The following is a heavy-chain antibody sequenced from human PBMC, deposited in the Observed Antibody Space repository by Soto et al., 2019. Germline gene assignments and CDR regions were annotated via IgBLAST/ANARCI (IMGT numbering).Heavy chain of an antibody. Sequence: QVQLVQSGAEVKKPGASVKVSCKASGYTFTGYYMHWVRQAPGQGLEWMGCINPNSGATNYAQKFQGWVTMTRDTSISTASMELSRLRSDDTAVYYCARMDSSSYWFDPGGQGTLVTVSS. CDR3: ARMDSSSYWFDP. V-gene: IGHV1-2*04. CDR1: GYTFTGYY. J-gene: IGHJ5*02. D-gene: IGHD6-6*01. CDR2: INPNSGAT.